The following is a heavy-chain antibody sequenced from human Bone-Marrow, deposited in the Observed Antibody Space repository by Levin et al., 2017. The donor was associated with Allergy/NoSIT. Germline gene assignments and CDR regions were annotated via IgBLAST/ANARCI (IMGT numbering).Heavy chain of an antibody. CDR3: AKDVGSGGSCYFRG. CDR1: GFTFSSYA. D-gene: IGHD2-15*01. CDR2: ISGSGGST. V-gene: IGHV3-23*01. Sequence: SCAASGFTFSSYAMSWVRQAPGKGLEWVSAISGSGGSTYYADSVKGRFTISRDNSKNTLYLQMNSLRAEDTAVYYCAKDVGSGGSCYFRGWGQGTLVTVSS. J-gene: IGHJ4*02.